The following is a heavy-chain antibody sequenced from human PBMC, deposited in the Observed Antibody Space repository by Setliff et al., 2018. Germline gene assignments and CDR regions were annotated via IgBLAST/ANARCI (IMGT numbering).Heavy chain of an antibody. V-gene: IGHV3-23*01. D-gene: IGHD3-22*01. CDR2: ISSSSTYI. CDR3: AKLRYYYDSSGYYYRFDYFYYYMDV. CDR1: GFTFSSYA. Sequence: GGSLRLSCAASGFTFSSYAMTWVRQAPGKGLEWVSSISSSSTYIYYADSVKGRFTISRDNSKNTLYLQMNSLRAEDTAVYYCAKLRYYYDSSGYYYRFDYFYYYMDVWGKGTTVTVSS. J-gene: IGHJ6*03.